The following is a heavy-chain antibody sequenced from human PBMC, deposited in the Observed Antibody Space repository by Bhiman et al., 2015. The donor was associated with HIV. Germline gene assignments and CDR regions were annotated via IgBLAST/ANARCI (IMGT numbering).Heavy chain of an antibody. Sequence: VQLVESGGGVVQPGGSLRLSCAASGFTFSIYSMNWVRQAPGKGLEWVSSISSSSSYIYYADSVKGRFTISRDNTKNSLYLQMNSLRAEDTAVYYCTRFKGYASSTYYRTNWFDPWGLGTLVTVSS. CDR3: TRFKGYASSTYYRTNWFDP. D-gene: IGHD3-22*01. V-gene: IGHV3-21*01. CDR1: GFTFSIYS. CDR2: ISSSSSYI. J-gene: IGHJ5*02.